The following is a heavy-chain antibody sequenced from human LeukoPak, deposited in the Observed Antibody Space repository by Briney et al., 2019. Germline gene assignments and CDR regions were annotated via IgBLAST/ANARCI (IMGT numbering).Heavy chain of an antibody. J-gene: IGHJ5*02. Sequence: GGSLRLSCAASGFTFDDHAMHWVRQAPGKGLEWVSGISWNSGSIGYADSVKGRFTISRDNAKNSLYLQMNSLRAEDTALYHCARTGFVSTGSSSVGGNWFDPWGQGTLVTVSS. CDR1: GFTFDDHA. D-gene: IGHD6-13*01. V-gene: IGHV3-9*01. CDR3: ARTGFVSTGSSSVGGNWFDP. CDR2: ISWNSGSI.